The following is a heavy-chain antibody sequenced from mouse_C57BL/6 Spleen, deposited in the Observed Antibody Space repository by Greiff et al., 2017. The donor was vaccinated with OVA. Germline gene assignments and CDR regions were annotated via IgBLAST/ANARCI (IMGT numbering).Heavy chain of an antibody. J-gene: IGHJ2*01. V-gene: IGHV5-17*01. Sequence: EVQVVESGGGLVKPGGSLKLSCAASGFTFSDYGMHWVRQAPEKGLEWVAYLSSGSSTISSADTVKGRFTISRDNATNTLFLQITSLRSEDTAVYYCARPKLSSGFFDDWGQGTTLTVSS. D-gene: IGHD1-1*01. CDR1: GFTFSDYG. CDR2: LSSGSSTI. CDR3: ARPKLSSGFFDD.